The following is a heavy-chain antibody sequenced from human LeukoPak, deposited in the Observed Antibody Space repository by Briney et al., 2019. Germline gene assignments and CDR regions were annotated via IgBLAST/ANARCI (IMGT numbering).Heavy chain of an antibody. CDR3: AREDIAVAGTYFDP. J-gene: IGHJ5*02. D-gene: IGHD6-19*01. CDR2: ISYDGSNK. CDR1: GFTFSSYA. V-gene: IGHV3-30-3*01. Sequence: GGSLRLSCAASGFTFSSYAMHWVRQAPGKGLEWVAVISYDGSNKYYADSVKGRFTISRDNSKNTLYLQMNSLRAEDTAVYYCAREDIAVAGTYFDPWGQGTLVTVSS.